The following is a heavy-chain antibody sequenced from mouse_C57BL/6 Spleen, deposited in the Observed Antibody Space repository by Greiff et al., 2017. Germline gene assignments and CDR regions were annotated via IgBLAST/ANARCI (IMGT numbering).Heavy chain of an antibody. V-gene: IGHV1-50*01. Sequence: VQLQQPGAELVKPGASVKLSCKASGYTFTSYWMQWVKQRPGQGLEWIGEIDPSDSYTNYNQKFKGKATLTVDTSSSSAYMQLSSLTSDDSAVYSCARGNYGNYLAWFAYWGQGTLVTVSA. CDR2: IDPSDSYT. D-gene: IGHD2-1*01. CDR3: ARGNYGNYLAWFAY. J-gene: IGHJ3*01. CDR1: GYTFTSYW.